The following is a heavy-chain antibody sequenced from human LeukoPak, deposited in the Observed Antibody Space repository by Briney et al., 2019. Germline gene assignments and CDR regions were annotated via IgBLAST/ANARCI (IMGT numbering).Heavy chain of an antibody. D-gene: IGHD3-22*01. CDR2: IYTSGST. CDR3: ARAAYSYDISGWVPFDY. CDR1: GNSISSGDYY. J-gene: IGHJ4*02. V-gene: IGHV4-61*02. Sequence: ASETLSLTCTVSGNSISSGDYYWSWIRQPAGQGLEWIGRIYTSGSTTYNPSLKSRVTISGDTSEIQCSLRLSSATAADTAVYYCARAAYSYDISGWVPFDYWGQGTLVTVSS.